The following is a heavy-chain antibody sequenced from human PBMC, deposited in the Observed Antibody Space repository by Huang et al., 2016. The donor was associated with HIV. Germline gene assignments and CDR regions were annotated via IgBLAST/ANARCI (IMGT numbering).Heavy chain of an antibody. Sequence: QVQLQQWGAGLLKPSGALSLKCAVYGGSLSDHYWTWLRLSPGKRLEWIGELNPRGPSTYNPSLRSRVTMSVDMSKNQFSLNLTSLTAADTAVYYCARPRMTATSSDSTWSFFDSWGQGTLVIVSS. CDR3: ARPRMTATSSDSTWSFFDS. CDR1: GGSLSDHY. CDR2: LNPRGPS. D-gene: IGHD2-21*02. J-gene: IGHJ4*02. V-gene: IGHV4-34*02.